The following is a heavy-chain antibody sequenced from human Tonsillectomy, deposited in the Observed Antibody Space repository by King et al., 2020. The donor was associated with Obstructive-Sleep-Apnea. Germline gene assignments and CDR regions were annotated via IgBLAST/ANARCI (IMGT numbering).Heavy chain of an antibody. CDR3: ARDQSDMVMPIAGGWFDP. Sequence: VQLVESGGGLVHPGGSLRLSCAASGFSVSSNYMRWVRQAPGKGLEWVSAIYSGGSIYYADSVKGRFTISRDNSKNTVYLQMNSLRGEDTAVYYCARDQSDMVMPIAGGWFDPWGQGTLVTVSS. D-gene: IGHD2-21*01. CDR1: GFSVSSNY. V-gene: IGHV3-66*01. CDR2: IYSGGSI. J-gene: IGHJ5*02.